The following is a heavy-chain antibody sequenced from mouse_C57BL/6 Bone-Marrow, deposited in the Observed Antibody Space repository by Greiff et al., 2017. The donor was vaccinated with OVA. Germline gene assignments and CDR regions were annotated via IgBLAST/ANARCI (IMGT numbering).Heavy chain of an antibody. CDR3: ARDGGSSPYAMDY. CDR1: GYTFTSYW. D-gene: IGHD1-1*01. J-gene: IGHJ4*01. V-gene: IGHV1-55*01. CDR2: IYPGSGST. Sequence: QVQLKESGAELVKPGASVKMSCKASGYTFTSYWITWVKQRPGQGLEWIGDIYPGSGSTNYNEKFKGKATLTADKSSSTAYMELRSLTSEDSAVYFCARDGGSSPYAMDYWGQGTSVTVSS.